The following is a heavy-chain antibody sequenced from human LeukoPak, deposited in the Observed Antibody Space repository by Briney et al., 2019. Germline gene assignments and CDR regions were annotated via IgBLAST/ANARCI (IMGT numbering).Heavy chain of an antibody. D-gene: IGHD2-2*03. CDR2: IYYSGST. Sequence: PSETLSLTCTVSGDSITSYYWSWIRQPPGKGLEWIGYIYYSGSTNYNPSLKSRVTISVDTSKNQLSLKLRSVTAADTAVYYCATVLDSPDAFDIWGQGTMVTVSS. J-gene: IGHJ3*02. CDR1: GDSITSYY. CDR3: ATVLDSPDAFDI. V-gene: IGHV4-59*01.